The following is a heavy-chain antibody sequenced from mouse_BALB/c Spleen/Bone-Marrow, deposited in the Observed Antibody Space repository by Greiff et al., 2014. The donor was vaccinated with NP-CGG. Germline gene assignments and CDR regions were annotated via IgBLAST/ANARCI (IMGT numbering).Heavy chain of an antibody. Sequence: EVQLVESGPELVKPGASMKISCEASGYSFAGYTMNWVKQSHGKNLEWIGLINPYNGGSSYNQKFKGKATLTVGKSSSTAYMELLSLTSEDSAVYYCAREGYGSSYGFAYWGQGTLVTVSA. CDR1: GYSFAGYT. D-gene: IGHD1-1*01. CDR3: AREGYGSSYGFAY. CDR2: INPYNGGS. J-gene: IGHJ3*01. V-gene: IGHV1-31*01.